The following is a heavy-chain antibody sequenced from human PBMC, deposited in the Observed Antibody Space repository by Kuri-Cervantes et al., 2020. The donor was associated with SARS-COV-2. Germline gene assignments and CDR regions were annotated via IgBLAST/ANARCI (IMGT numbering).Heavy chain of an antibody. J-gene: IGHJ4*02. V-gene: IGHV2-70*11. CDR3: ARIQATTVIADY. CDR2: IDWDDDK. Sequence: SGPTLVKPTQTLTLTCTCSGFSLTTSGMCVSWIRQPPGKALEWLARIDWDDDKYYSTSLKTRLTISKDTSKNQVVLTMTNMDPVDTATYYCARIQATTVIADYWGQGTLVTVSS. CDR1: GFSLTTSGMC. D-gene: IGHD4-11*01.